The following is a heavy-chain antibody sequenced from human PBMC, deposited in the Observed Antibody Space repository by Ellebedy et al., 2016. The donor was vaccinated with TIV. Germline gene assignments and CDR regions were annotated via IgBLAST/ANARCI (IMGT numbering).Heavy chain of an antibody. J-gene: IGHJ3*02. CDR3: AKSREIRGAFDI. CDR1: GFTFSSYA. V-gene: IGHV3-23*01. CDR2: ISGSGGST. Sequence: GESLKISXAASGFTFSSYAMSWVRQAPGKGLEWVSAISGSGGSTYYADSVKGRFTISRDNSKNTLYLQMNSLRAEDTAVYYCAKSREIRGAFDIWGQGTMVTVSS.